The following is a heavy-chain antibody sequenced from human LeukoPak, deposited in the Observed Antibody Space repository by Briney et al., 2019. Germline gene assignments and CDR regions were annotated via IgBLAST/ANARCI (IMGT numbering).Heavy chain of an antibody. Sequence: EASVKVSCKASGYTFTNYYIHWVRRAPGQGLEWMGLVNPSGINTNYAQKFQGRVTMTRDTSTRTVYMELSSLRSEDTAVYYCARDGTAGELFDYWGQGTLVTVSS. CDR3: ARDGTAGELFDY. V-gene: IGHV1-46*01. D-gene: IGHD3-10*01. CDR1: GYTFTNYY. CDR2: VNPSGINT. J-gene: IGHJ4*02.